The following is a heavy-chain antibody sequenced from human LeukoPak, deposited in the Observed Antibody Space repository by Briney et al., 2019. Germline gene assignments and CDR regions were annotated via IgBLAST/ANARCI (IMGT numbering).Heavy chain of an antibody. D-gene: IGHD1-14*01. J-gene: IGHJ4*02. Sequence: PGGSLRLSCAASGFTVSSSYMSWVRQAPGKGLEWVSVIYTGGSTYYADSVKGRFTISRDNSKNTLYLQMNSLRAEDTAAYHCAKSLSSSGIIKAGLEYWGQGMLVTVSS. CDR2: IYTGGST. CDR1: GFTVSSSY. V-gene: IGHV3-53*01. CDR3: AKSLSSSGIIKAGLEY.